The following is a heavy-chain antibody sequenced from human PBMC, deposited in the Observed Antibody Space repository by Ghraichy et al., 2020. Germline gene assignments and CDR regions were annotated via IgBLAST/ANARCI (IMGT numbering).Heavy chain of an antibody. CDR1: GFTFDDYA. CDR3: RCSGILNGMDV. Sequence: GGSLRLSCAASGFTFDDYAMHWVRQAPGKGLEWVSGISWNSGSIGYADSVKGRFTISRDNAKNSLYLQMNSLRAEDTALYYCRCSGILNGMDVWGQGTTVTVSS. D-gene: IGHD3-9*01. CDR2: ISWNSGSI. V-gene: IGHV3-9*01. J-gene: IGHJ6*02.